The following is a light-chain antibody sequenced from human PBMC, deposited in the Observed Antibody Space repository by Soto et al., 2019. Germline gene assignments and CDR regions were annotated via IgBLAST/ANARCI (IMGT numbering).Light chain of an antibody. CDR1: QSINSRY. CDR3: QQFGSSPGFT. Sequence: EIVLTQSPGTLSLSPGERATLSCRASQSINSRYLAWYQQKPGQAPRLLIYGASSRATGIPDRFSGSGSATALTLTSSRPEPEDFSVYHCQQFGSSPGFTFCPRTKVDIK. V-gene: IGKV3-20*01. J-gene: IGKJ3*01. CDR2: GAS.